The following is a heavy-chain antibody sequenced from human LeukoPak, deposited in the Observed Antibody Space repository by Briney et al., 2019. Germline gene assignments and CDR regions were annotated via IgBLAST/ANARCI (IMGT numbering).Heavy chain of an antibody. CDR3: VSFYETY. V-gene: IGHV3-74*01. J-gene: IGHJ4*02. CDR1: WNHR. Sequence: QHWGSLRLPFGAPWNHRVHLGRQVSGEGLVWVSHINSDGSWTSYADSVKGRFTISKDNAKNTVYLQMNSLRAEDTAVYYCVSFYETYWGRGTLVTVSS. D-gene: IGHD2/OR15-2a*01. CDR2: INSDGSWT.